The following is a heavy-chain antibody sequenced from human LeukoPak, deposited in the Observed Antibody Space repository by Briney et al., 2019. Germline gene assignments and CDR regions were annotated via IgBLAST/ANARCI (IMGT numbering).Heavy chain of an antibody. V-gene: IGHV1-2*06. CDR1: GYTFTGYY. Sequence: ASVKVSCKASGYTFTGYYMHWVRQAPGQGLEWMGRINPNSGGTDYAQKFQGRVTMTRDTSISTAYMELSRLRSDDTAVYYCARISSGWSYDYWGQGTLVTVSS. J-gene: IGHJ4*02. CDR3: ARISSGWSYDY. D-gene: IGHD6-19*01. CDR2: INPNSGGT.